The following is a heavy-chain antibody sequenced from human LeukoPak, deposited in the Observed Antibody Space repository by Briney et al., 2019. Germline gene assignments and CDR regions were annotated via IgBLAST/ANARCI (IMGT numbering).Heavy chain of an antibody. CDR3: ARHGYSSSWYEYYFDY. D-gene: IGHD6-13*01. CDR1: GGSFSGYY. J-gene: IGHJ4*02. V-gene: IGHV4-34*01. Sequence: PSETLSLTCAVYGGSFSGYYWSWIRQPPGKGLEWIGEINHSGSTNYNPSLKSRVTISVDTSKNQFSLKLSSVTAADTAVYYCARHGYSSSWYEYYFDYWGQGTLVTVSS. CDR2: INHSGST.